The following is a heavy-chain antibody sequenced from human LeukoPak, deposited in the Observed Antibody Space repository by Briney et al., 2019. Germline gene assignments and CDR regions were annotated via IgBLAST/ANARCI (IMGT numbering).Heavy chain of an antibody. V-gene: IGHV3-30*04. Sequence: GGSLRLSCAASGFTFSSYAMHWVRQAPGKELEWVAVISYDGSNKYYADSVKGRFTISRDNSKNTLYLQMNSLRAEDTAVYYCARDASYGSGSFVTYWGQGTLVTVSS. D-gene: IGHD3-10*01. CDR2: ISYDGSNK. CDR3: ARDASYGSGSFVTY. J-gene: IGHJ4*02. CDR1: GFTFSSYA.